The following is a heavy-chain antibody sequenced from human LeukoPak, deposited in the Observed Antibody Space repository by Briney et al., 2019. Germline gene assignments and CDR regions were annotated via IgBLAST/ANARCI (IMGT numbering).Heavy chain of an antibody. CDR2: IIPIFGTA. D-gene: IGHD2-2*01. Sequence: SVKVSCKASGGTFSSYAISWVRQAPGQGLEWMGGIIPIFGTANYAQKFQGRVTITADESTSTAYMELSSLRSEGTAVYYCARRVGYCSSTSCYPPNYFDYWGQGTLVTVSS. CDR1: GGTFSSYA. V-gene: IGHV1-69*13. J-gene: IGHJ4*02. CDR3: ARRVGYCSSTSCYPPNYFDY.